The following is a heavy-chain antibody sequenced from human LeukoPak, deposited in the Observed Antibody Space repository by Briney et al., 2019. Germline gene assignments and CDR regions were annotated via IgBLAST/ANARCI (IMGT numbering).Heavy chain of an antibody. J-gene: IGHJ4*02. CDR3: TRNRGYYVTDY. CDR1: GASIRRSF. V-gene: IGHV4-59*01. Sequence: SETLSLTCTVSGASIRRSFWNWIRQPPGGGLEWIGYLSMRGTTNYNPSLKSRVTISADPAENQFSLKVSSVTAADTAVYYCTRNRGYYVTDYWGQGILVTVSS. D-gene: IGHD1-26*01. CDR2: LSMRGTT.